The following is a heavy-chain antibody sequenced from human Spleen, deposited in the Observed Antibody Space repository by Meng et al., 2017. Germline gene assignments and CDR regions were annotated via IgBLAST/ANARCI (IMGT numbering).Heavy chain of an antibody. J-gene: IGHJ3*02. CDR3: ARGGTNWGSFDI. CDR1: GDSVSSNIGA. CDR2: TYYRSTWYN. Sequence: QVQVPQSGPGLVKTSQTISVTWAISGDSVSSNIGAWNWIRQSPSRGLEWLGRTYYRSTWYNDYAAFVRGRITINPDTSKNQFSLHLNSVTPEDTAVYYCARGGTNWGSFDIWGQGTMVTVSS. V-gene: IGHV6-1*01. D-gene: IGHD7-27*01.